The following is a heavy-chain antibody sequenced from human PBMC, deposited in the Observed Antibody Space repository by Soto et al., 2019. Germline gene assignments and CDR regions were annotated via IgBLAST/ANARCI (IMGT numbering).Heavy chain of an antibody. CDR2: ITFSGAYT. V-gene: IGHV3-23*01. J-gene: IGHJ4*02. CDR1: GFTFSSFA. CDR3: AKVGTMGVFGH. D-gene: IGHD1-26*01. Sequence: PGGSLRLSCAASGFTFSSFAMSWVRQAPGKGLEWLSGITFSGAYTYYADSGKGRFTISRDNSKNTLYLEMNSLRAEDTALYYCAKVGTMGVFGHWGQGALVTVSS.